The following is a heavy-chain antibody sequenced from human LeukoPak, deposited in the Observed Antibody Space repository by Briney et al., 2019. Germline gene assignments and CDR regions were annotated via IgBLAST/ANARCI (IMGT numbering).Heavy chain of an antibody. Sequence: PGGSLRLSCAASGCIFSNYWMSWVRQAPGKGLEWVAHINKDGSEIYYVDSVKGRFTISRDNAKSSLSLQMHSLRVEDTAVYYCAIDKVTYWGQGILVTVSS. J-gene: IGHJ4*02. V-gene: IGHV3-7*01. CDR2: INKDGSEI. CDR3: AIDKVTY. CDR1: GCIFSNYW.